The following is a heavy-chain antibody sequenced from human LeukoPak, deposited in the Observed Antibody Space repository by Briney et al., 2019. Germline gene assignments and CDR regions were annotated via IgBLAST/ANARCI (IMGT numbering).Heavy chain of an antibody. V-gene: IGHV3-48*03. D-gene: IGHD1-26*01. CDR2: ISSSGSTI. J-gene: IGHJ4*02. CDR3: ARGWVGATTAEFDY. Sequence: GGSLRLSCAASGFTFSSYEMNWVRQAPGKGLEWVSYISSSGSTIYYADSVKGRFTISRDNAKNSLYLQMNSLRAEDTAVYYCARGWVGATTAEFDYWGQGTLVTVSS. CDR1: GFTFSSYE.